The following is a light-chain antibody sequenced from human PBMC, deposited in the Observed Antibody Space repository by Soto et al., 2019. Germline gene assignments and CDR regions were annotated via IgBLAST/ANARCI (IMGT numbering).Light chain of an antibody. CDR1: QSVSSSY. Sequence: EIVLTQSPGTLSLSPGERATLSCRASQSVSSSYLAWYQQKPGQAPRLLIYGASSRATGIPDRFTGSGSGTDFTLTISRLEPEDFAVFYCHQYGSSPQTFGQGNKV. V-gene: IGKV3-20*01. J-gene: IGKJ1*01. CDR3: HQYGSSPQT. CDR2: GAS.